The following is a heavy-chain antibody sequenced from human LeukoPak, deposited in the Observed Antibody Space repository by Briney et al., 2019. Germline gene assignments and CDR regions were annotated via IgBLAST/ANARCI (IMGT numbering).Heavy chain of an antibody. CDR1: GFTFSSYG. CDR2: ISYDGSNK. D-gene: IGHD5-24*01. J-gene: IGHJ4*02. V-gene: IGHV3-30*18. CDR3: AKIPWLDYHDY. Sequence: GGSLRLSCAASGFTFSSYGMHWVRQAPGKGLEWVAVISYDGSNKYYADSVKGRFTISRDNSKNTLYLQMNSLRAEDTAVYYCAKIPWLDYHDYWGQGTLVTVSS.